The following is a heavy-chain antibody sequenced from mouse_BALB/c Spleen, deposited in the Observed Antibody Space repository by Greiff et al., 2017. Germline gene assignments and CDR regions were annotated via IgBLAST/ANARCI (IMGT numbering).Heavy chain of an antibody. CDR2: INPGSGGT. V-gene: IGHV1-54*01. CDR3: ARDYRYDGYAMDY. D-gene: IGHD2-14*01. J-gene: IGHJ4*01. Sequence: QVQLQQSGAELVRPGTSVKVSCKASGYAFTNYLIEWVKQRPGQGLEWIGVINPGSGGTNYNEKFKGKATLTADKSSSTAYMQLSSLTSVYSAVYFCARDYRYDGYAMDYWGQGTSVTVSS. CDR1: GYAFTNYL.